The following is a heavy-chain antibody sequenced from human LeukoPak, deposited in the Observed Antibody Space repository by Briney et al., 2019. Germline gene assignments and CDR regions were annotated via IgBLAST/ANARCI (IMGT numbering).Heavy chain of an antibody. J-gene: IGHJ4*02. CDR1: GFTFNDYA. D-gene: IGHD5-12*01. Sequence: GGSLRLSCAASGFTFNDYAMSWVRQYPGKGLEWVSAIGGSGGSTYYADSVKGRLTISRDNSKNTLYLQMNSLRAEDTALYYCAKERGIYSGYDYFDYWGQGTLVTVSS. CDR3: AKERGIYSGYDYFDY. CDR2: IGGSGGST. V-gene: IGHV3-23*01.